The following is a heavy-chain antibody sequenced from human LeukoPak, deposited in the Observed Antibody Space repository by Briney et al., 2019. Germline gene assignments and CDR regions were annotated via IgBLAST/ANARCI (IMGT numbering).Heavy chain of an antibody. V-gene: IGHV4-61*01. CDR1: GDSISSTTDY. J-gene: IGHJ5*02. D-gene: IGHD3-10*01. CDR3: ARYYYGSGSNWFDP. Sequence: SETLSLTCTVSGDSISSTTDYWSWIRQPPGKGLEWIGYIYYSGSTNYNPSLKSRGTISVYTSKNQFSLKPSSVTAADTAVYYCARYYYGSGSNWFDPWGQGTLVTVSS. CDR2: IYYSGST.